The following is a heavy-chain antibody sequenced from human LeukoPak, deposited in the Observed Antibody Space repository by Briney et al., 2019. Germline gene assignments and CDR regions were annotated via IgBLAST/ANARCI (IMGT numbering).Heavy chain of an antibody. CDR1: GFTFSTYG. V-gene: IGHV3-30*02. CDR3: AKELFQWANADC. J-gene: IGHJ4*02. CDR2: ITNEGSNK. D-gene: IGHD1-26*01. Sequence: GGSLRLSCTASGFTFSTYGMHWVRQAPSKGLEWVAFITNEGSNKYYTDSVKGRFTISRDNSKNTLYLQMNSLRAEDTAVYYCAKELFQWANADCWGQGTLVTVSS.